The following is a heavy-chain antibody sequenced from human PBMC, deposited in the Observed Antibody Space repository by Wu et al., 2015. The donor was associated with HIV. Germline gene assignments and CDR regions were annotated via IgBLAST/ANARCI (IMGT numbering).Heavy chain of an antibody. V-gene: IGHV1-46*01. D-gene: IGHD2-2*01. Sequence: QVQLVQSGAEVKKPGASVKVSCKASGYTFTSYYMHWVRQAPGQGPEWLGVVDPSGLSTTYTQKLQGRLTMTSDTSTSTVNMELSSLRSEDTAIYYCARDHQGRRDVWGQGTTVTVSS. CDR1: GYTFTSYY. CDR2: VDPSGLST. CDR3: ARDHQGRRDV. J-gene: IGHJ6*02.